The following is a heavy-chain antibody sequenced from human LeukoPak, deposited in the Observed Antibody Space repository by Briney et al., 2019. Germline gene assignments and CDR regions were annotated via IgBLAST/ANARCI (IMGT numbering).Heavy chain of an antibody. V-gene: IGHV4-59*01. CDR2: IYYSGST. CDR1: GGSISSYY. Sequence: SETLSLTCTVSGGSISSYYWTWIRQPPGKGLEWIGYIYYSGSTNYNPSLKSRVTISLDTSKNQFSLKLSSVTAADTAVYYCARAILSGYPDSWGQGTLVMVFS. CDR3: ARAILSGYPDS. D-gene: IGHD3-3*01. J-gene: IGHJ4*02.